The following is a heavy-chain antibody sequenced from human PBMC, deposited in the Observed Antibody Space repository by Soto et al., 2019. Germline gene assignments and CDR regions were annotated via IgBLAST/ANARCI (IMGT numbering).Heavy chain of an antibody. Sequence: EVQLLESGGGLVQPGGSLRLSCAASGFTFSSYAMSWVRQAPGKGLEWVSAISGSGGSTYYADSVKGRFTISRDNSKNTLYLQMNSLRAEDTAVYYCARPGITMIVDYDWYFDLWGRGTLVTVSS. CDR2: ISGSGGST. D-gene: IGHD3-22*01. J-gene: IGHJ2*01. CDR3: ARPGITMIVDYDWYFDL. V-gene: IGHV3-23*01. CDR1: GFTFSSYA.